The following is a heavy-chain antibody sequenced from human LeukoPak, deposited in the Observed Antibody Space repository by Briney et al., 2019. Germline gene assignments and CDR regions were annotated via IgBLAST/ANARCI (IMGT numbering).Heavy chain of an antibody. CDR3: ARPIVVVPADSGDAFDI. CDR1: GFTFSSYS. CDR2: ISSSSSTI. J-gene: IGHJ3*02. V-gene: IGHV3-48*01. Sequence: PGGSLRLSCAASGFTFSSYSMNWVRQAPGKGLEWVSYISSSSSTIYYADSVKGRFTISRDNAKNSLYLQMDSLRAEDTAVYYCARPIVVVPADSGDAFDIWGQGTMVTVSS. D-gene: IGHD2-2*01.